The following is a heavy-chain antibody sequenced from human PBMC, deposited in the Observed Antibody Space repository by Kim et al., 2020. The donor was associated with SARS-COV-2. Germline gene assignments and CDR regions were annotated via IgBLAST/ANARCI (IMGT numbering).Heavy chain of an antibody. CDR3: ARLPTSTWKYGVGQTGYFDY. CDR2: IYYSGST. J-gene: IGHJ4*02. Sequence: SETLSLTCTVSGGSISSSSYYWGWIRQPPGKGLEWIGSIYYSGSTYYNPSLKSRVTISVDTSKNQFSLKLSSVTAADTAVYYCARLPTSTWKYGVGQTGYFDYWGQGTLVTVSS. V-gene: IGHV4-39*01. CDR1: GGSISSSSYY. D-gene: IGHD1-7*01.